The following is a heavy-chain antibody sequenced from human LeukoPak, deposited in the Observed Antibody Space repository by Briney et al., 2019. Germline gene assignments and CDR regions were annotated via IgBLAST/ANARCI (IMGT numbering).Heavy chain of an antibody. CDR2: ISRSGNYT. V-gene: IGHV3-21*01. CDR1: GFTFSSYY. D-gene: IGHD3-16*01. J-gene: IGHJ4*02. CDR3: TRASYADGGYFDY. Sequence: GGSLRLSCAASGFTFSSYYMNWVRQAPGKGLEWVSSISRSGNYTYYADSVKGRFTISRDNAKNSLYLQMNSLRAEDTAVYYCTRASYADGGYFDYWGQGTLVTVSS.